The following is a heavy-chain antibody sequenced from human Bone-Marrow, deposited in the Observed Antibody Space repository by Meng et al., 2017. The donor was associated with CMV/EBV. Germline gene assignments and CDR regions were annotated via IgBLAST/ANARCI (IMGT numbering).Heavy chain of an antibody. J-gene: IGHJ3*02. CDR3: ARDSSTSWSGDAFDI. V-gene: IGHV4-59*12. CDR2: IYYSGST. Sequence: SETLSLTCTVSGGSISSYYWSWIRQPPGKGLEWIGYIYYSGSTNYNPSLKSRVTISVDTSKNQFSLKLSSVTAADTAVYYCARDSSTSWSGDAFDIWGQGTMVTVSS. D-gene: IGHD2-2*01. CDR1: GGSISSYY.